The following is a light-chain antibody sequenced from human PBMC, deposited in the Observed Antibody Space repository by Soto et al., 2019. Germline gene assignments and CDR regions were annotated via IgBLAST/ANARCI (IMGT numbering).Light chain of an antibody. V-gene: IGLV2-14*01. Sequence: QSALTQPASVSGSTGLSITISCTGSSSDVGGYNYVSWYQQHPGKAPKLMIYDVSNRPSGVSNRFSGSKSGNTASLTISGLQAEDAADYYCSSYTSSSTRVFGGGTKLTVL. CDR3: SSYTSSSTRV. CDR1: SSDVGGYNY. CDR2: DVS. J-gene: IGLJ2*01.